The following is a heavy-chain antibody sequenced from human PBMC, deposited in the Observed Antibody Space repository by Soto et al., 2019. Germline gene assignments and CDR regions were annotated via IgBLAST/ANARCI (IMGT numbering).Heavy chain of an antibody. CDR3: ARRRGYCSGGSCYNWFDP. D-gene: IGHD2-15*01. V-gene: IGHV4-39*01. CDR2: IYYSGST. J-gene: IGHJ5*02. CDR1: GGSIISSSYY. Sequence: SETLSLTCTVSGGSIISSSYYLCCIRQPPGKGLEWIGSIYYSGSTYYNPSLKSRVTISVDTSKNQFSLKLSSVTAADTAVYYCARRRGYCSGGSCYNWFDPWGQGTLVTVSS.